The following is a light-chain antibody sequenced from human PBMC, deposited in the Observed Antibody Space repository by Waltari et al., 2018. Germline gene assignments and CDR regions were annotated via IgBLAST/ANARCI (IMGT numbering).Light chain of an antibody. CDR1: GSAVGASDS. Sequence: QSALTQPASVSGSPGQSITISCSGVGSAVGASDSVSWHQHHPGKAPQVLIYDFTNPPSGVSARFSASKSANTASLTISRLQPEDEADYYCSSQTLDGLVLFGGGTRLTVL. CDR2: DFT. CDR3: SSQTLDGLVL. J-gene: IGLJ2*01. V-gene: IGLV2-14*03.